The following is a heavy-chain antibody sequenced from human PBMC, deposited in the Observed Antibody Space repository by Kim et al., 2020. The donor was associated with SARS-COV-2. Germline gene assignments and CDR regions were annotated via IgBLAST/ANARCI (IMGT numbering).Heavy chain of an antibody. CDR1: GFTVSSDY. CDR2: IYSGGSP. Sequence: GGSLRLSCAASGFTVSSDYMIWVRQAPGTGLEWVSVIYSGGSPYYADSVTGRFTISRDNSKNTLYLEMNSLRGEDTAVYYCASPYDSSAFDIWGQGTMVTVSS. V-gene: IGHV3-66*01. D-gene: IGHD3-22*01. J-gene: IGHJ3*02. CDR3: ASPYDSSAFDI.